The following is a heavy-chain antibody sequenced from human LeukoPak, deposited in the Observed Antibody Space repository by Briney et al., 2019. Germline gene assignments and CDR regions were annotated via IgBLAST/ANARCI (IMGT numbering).Heavy chain of an antibody. V-gene: IGHV4-39*01. CDR2: IYYSGST. J-gene: IGHJ5*02. CDR1: GGSISSSSYY. Sequence: SETLSLTCTVYGGSISSSSYYWGWIRQPPGKGLEWIGSIYYSGSTYYNPSLKSRVTISVDTSKNQFSLKLSSVTAADTAVYYCARQIRRGSGYDWNWFDPWGQGTLVTVSS. D-gene: IGHD5-12*01. CDR3: ARQIRRGSGYDWNWFDP.